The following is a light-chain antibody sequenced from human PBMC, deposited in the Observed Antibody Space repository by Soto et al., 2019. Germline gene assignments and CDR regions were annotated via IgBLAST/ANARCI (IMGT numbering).Light chain of an antibody. V-gene: IGKV3-15*01. J-gene: IGKJ5*01. Sequence: EIVMTQSPATLSVSPGERATLSCMASQSVSSNLAWYQQKPGQAPRLLIYGASTRATGIPARFSGSWSGTEFTLTISSLQSEDFAVYYCQQYNNWPSITFGQGTRLEI. CDR2: GAS. CDR1: QSVSSN. CDR3: QQYNNWPSIT.